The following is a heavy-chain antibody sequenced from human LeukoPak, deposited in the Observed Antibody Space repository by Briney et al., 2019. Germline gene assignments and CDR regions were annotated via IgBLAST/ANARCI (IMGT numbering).Heavy chain of an antibody. CDR3: AKVLSAMASFDY. J-gene: IGHJ4*02. Sequence: AGSLRLSCAASGFTFSGIMSWVRQAPVKGLEGVPSISGSGGSTYYADSVKGRFTIRRYNSKNTLYLYMNSLRAEDTAVYYCAKVLSAMASFDYWGQGTLVTVSS. CDR1: GFTFSGI. V-gene: IGHV3-23*01. D-gene: IGHD5-18*01. CDR2: ISGSGGST.